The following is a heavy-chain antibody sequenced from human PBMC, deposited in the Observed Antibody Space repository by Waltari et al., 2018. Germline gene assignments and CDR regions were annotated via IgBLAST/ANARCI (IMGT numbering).Heavy chain of an antibody. CDR3: AREDSLNAFDI. J-gene: IGHJ3*02. D-gene: IGHD2-21*01. V-gene: IGHV4-30-2*01. CDR2: IYHSGST. Sequence: QLQLQESGSGLVKPSQPLSLTCAVSGGSISRGGYSWSWIRQPPGKGLEWIGYIYHSGSTYYNPSLKSRVTISVDRSKNQFSLKLSSVTAADTAVYYCAREDSLNAFDIWGQGTMVTVSS. CDR1: GGSISRGGYS.